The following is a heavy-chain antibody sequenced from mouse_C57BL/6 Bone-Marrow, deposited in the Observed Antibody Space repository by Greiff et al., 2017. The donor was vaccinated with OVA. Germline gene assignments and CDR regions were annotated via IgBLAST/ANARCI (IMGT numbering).Heavy chain of an antibody. CDR3: ARYGDYYGSSHYYYAMDY. CDR2: IYPGDGDT. CDR1: GYAFSSYW. J-gene: IGHJ4*01. D-gene: IGHD1-1*01. V-gene: IGHV1-80*01. Sequence: QVQLKESGAELVKPGASVKISCKASGYAFSSYWMNWVKQRPGKGLEWIGQIYPGDGDTNYNGKFKGKDTLTADKSSSTAYMQLSSLTSEDTAVYFCARYGDYYGSSHYYYAMDYWGQGTSVTVSS.